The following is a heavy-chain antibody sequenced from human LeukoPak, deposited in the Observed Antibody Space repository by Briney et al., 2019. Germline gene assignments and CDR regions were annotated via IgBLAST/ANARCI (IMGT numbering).Heavy chain of an antibody. J-gene: IGHJ4*02. CDR3: ARGLGGSERFDY. CDR2: IYYSGST. Sequence: SQTLSLTCTVSGGSISSGDYYWSWIRQPPGKGLEWIGYIYYSGSTYYNPSLKSRVTISVDTSKNQFSLKLSSVTAADTTVYYCARGLGGSERFDYWGQGTLVTVSS. V-gene: IGHV4-30-4*08. CDR1: GGSISSGDYY. D-gene: IGHD1-26*01.